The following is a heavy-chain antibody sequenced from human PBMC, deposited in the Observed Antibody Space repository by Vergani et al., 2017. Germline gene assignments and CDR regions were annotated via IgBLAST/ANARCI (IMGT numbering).Heavy chain of an antibody. D-gene: IGHD2-2*01. CDR1: GYTFTSYY. V-gene: IGHV1-46*03. Sequence: QVQLVQSGAEVKKPGASVKVSCKASGYTFTSYYMHWVRQAPGQGLEWMGIINPSGGSTSYAQKFQGRVTMTRDTSTSTVYMELSSLRSEDTAVYYCARDSPYCSSTSCPYYYYYGMDVWGQGTTVTVSS. CDR2: INPSGGST. J-gene: IGHJ6*02. CDR3: ARDSPYCSSTSCPYYYYYGMDV.